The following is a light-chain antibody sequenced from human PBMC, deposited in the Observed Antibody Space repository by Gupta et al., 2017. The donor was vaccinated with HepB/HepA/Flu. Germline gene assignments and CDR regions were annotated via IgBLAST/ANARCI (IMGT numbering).Light chain of an antibody. Sequence: DIQMTQSPSSLSASLGDRVTIPCRASQGISDDLSWYQQKPGRAPKRLIYTASMIQNGVPSRFSGSGSGTEFTLTISSLQSEDSATYYCRQQNSWPLTFGQGTKLEI. CDR3: RQQNSWPLT. CDR2: TAS. CDR1: QGISDD. J-gene: IGKJ5*01. V-gene: IGKV1-17*01.